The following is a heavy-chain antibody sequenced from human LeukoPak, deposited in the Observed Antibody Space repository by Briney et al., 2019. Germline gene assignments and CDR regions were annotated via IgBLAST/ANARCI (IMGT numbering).Heavy chain of an antibody. CDR3: ARARDNWNYEAFDI. Sequence: PGGSLRLSCAASGFTFSDYYMSWIRQAPGKELEWVSYISDSGNTTYSADSVKGRFTISRDNAKNSLYLQMNSLRAEDTAVYYCARARDNWNYEAFDIWGQGTMVTVSS. CDR1: GFTFSDYY. V-gene: IGHV3-11*01. CDR2: ISDSGNTT. D-gene: IGHD1-7*01. J-gene: IGHJ3*02.